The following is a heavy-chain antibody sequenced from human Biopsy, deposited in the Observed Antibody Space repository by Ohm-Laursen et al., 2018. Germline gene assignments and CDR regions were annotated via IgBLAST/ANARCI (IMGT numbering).Heavy chain of an antibody. J-gene: IGHJ4*02. D-gene: IGHD2-8*01. CDR1: GFTVSNKY. V-gene: IGHV3-53*01. CDR2: IYTGGTT. CDR3: ARHHCTNGVCLGVYFDY. Sequence: SLRLSCAAAGFTVSNKYMSWVRQAPGKGLEWVSVIYTGGTTNYADSVRGRFTISRDNSKNTLYLQMNSLRAEDTAVYYCARHHCTNGVCLGVYFDYWGQGTLVTVSS.